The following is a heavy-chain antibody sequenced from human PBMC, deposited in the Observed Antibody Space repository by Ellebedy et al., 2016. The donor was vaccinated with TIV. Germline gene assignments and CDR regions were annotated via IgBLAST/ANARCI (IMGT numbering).Heavy chain of an antibody. CDR3: ARVYVAATPYYYYGMDV. J-gene: IGHJ6*02. V-gene: IGHV3-48*02. CDR1: GFTFSSYS. CDR2: ISSSSSTI. Sequence: GGSLRLXXAASGFTFSSYSMNWVRQAPGKGLEWVSYISSSSSTIYYADSVKGRFTISRDNAKNSLYLQMNSLRDEDTAVYYCARVYVAATPYYYYGMDVWGQGTTVTVSS. D-gene: IGHD2-15*01.